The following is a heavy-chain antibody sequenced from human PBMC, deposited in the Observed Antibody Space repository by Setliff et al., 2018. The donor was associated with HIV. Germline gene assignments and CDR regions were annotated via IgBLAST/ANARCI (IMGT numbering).Heavy chain of an antibody. J-gene: IGHJ3*01. Sequence: GGSLRLSYVASEFTFSSYAMNWVRQAPGKGLEWVSTISGSGGTKYYADSVKGRFTISRDNSKNTLYLRMDSLRAEDTAIYYCAKDSRRGDAYNVGVFDFWGQGTMVTVSS. CDR1: EFTFSSYA. CDR3: AKDSRRGDAYNVGVFDF. D-gene: IGHD3-10*01. V-gene: IGHV3-23*01. CDR2: ISGSGGTK.